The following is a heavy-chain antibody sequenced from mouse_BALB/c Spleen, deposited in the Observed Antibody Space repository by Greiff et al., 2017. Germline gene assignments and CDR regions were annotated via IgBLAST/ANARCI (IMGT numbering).Heavy chain of an antibody. Sequence: EVKLVESGGGLVKPGGSLKLSCAASGFTFSDYYMYWVRQTPEKRLEWVATISDGGSYTYYPDSVKGRFTISRDNAKNNLYLQMSSLKSEDTAMYYCARLDPGYAMDYWGQGTSVTVSS. CDR1: GFTFSDYY. J-gene: IGHJ4*01. V-gene: IGHV5-4*02. CDR3: ARLDPGYAMDY. CDR2: ISDGGSYT.